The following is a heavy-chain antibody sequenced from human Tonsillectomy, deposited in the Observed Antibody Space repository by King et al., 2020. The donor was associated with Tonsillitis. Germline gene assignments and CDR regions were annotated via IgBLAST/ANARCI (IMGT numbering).Heavy chain of an antibody. CDR1: GFTFSDYT. Sequence: DVQLVESGGGLVKPGWSLRLSCAASGFTFSDYTINWVRQAPGKGLEWVSSISSRGRYIYYADSVKGRFTISRDNAKNSLFLQMNSLTAEDTAVYYCASDRLSGDHWGQGILVTVSS. D-gene: IGHD2-21*02. V-gene: IGHV3-21*01. CDR3: ASDRLSGDH. J-gene: IGHJ4*02. CDR2: ISSRGRYI.